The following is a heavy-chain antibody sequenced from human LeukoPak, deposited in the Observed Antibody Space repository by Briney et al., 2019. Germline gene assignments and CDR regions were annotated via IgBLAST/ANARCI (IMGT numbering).Heavy chain of an antibody. CDR2: ISYDGSNE. V-gene: IGHV3-30*18. Sequence: GGSLRLSCAASGFTFSSYGMYWVRQAPGKGLEWVEVISYDGSNEYYADSVKGRFTISRDNSKNTLYLQMNSLRAEDTAVYNCAKDGISGWPRGYFDYWGQGTLVTVSS. CDR1: GFTFSSYG. D-gene: IGHD6-19*01. CDR3: AKDGISGWPRGYFDY. J-gene: IGHJ4*02.